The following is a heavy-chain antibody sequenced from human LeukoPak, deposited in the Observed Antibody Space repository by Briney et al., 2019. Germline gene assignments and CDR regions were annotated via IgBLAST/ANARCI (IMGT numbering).Heavy chain of an antibody. CDR2: ISGSGGST. V-gene: IGHV3-23*01. CDR3: ARVAGTKCFDY. J-gene: IGHJ4*02. Sequence: PGGSLRLSCAASGFTFSTCAVSWVRQAPGKGLEWVSSISGSGGSTSYADSVKGRFTISRDNSKNTLYLQMNSLRAEDTAIYYCARVAGTKCFDYWGQGTLVTVSS. CDR1: GFTFSTCA. D-gene: IGHD6-19*01.